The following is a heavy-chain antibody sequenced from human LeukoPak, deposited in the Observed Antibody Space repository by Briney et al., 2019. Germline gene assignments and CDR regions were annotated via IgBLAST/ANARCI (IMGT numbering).Heavy chain of an antibody. CDR1: GFTFTSSA. J-gene: IGHJ3*02. CDR3: GCFVADVFDAFDI. CDR2: IVVGSGNT. Sequence: GASVKVSCKASGFTFTSSAMQWVRQARGQRLEWIGWIVVGSGNTNYAQKFQERVTITRDMSTSTAYMELSSLRSEDTAVYYCGCFVADVFDAFDIWGQGTMVTVSS. D-gene: IGHD6-19*01. V-gene: IGHV1-58*02.